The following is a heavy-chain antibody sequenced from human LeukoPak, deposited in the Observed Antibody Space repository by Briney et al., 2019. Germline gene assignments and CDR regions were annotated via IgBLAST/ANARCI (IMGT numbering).Heavy chain of an antibody. CDR3: ARGHGYYYYYMDV. J-gene: IGHJ6*03. CDR1: GGTFSSYA. Sequence: ASVKVSCKASGGTFSSYAISWVRQAPGQGLEWMGWINAYNGNTNYAQKLQGRVTMTTDTSTSTAYMELRSLRSDDTAVYYCARGHGYYYYYMDVWGKGTTVTISS. CDR2: INAYNGNT. V-gene: IGHV1-18*01.